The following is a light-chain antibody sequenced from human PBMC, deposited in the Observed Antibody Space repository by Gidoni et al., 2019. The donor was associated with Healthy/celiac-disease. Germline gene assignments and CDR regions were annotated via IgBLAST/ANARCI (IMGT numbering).Light chain of an antibody. CDR3: QQSYSTPT. J-gene: IGKJ1*01. CDR2: AAS. Sequence: DIQMTQYPSSLSASVGDRVTITCRASQSISSYLNWYQQKPGKAPKLLIDAASRLQSGVPSRFSGSGSGTDFTLTISRLQPEDFATYYCQQSYSTPTFGQGTKVEIK. CDR1: QSISSY. V-gene: IGKV1-39*01.